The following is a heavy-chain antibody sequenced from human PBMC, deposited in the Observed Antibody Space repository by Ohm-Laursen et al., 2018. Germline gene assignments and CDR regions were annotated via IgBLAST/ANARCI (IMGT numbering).Heavy chain of an antibody. V-gene: IGHV4-59*08. CDR1: GGSISSYY. CDR2: IYYSGST. J-gene: IGHJ4*02. Sequence: GTLSLTCSVSGGSISSYYWTWIRQPPGKGLEWIGYIYYSGSTNYNPSLKSRVTISVDTSKTKFSLKLSSVTAADTAVYYCARQESSGWYPDYWGQGTLVTVSS. CDR3: ARQESSGWYPDY. D-gene: IGHD6-19*01.